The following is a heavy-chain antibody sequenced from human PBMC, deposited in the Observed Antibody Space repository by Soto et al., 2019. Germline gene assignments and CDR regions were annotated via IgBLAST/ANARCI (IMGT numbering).Heavy chain of an antibody. D-gene: IGHD1-26*01. J-gene: IGHJ4*02. CDR2: ISYDGRVK. Sequence: GRSLRLSCAASGFTFSDYPMHWVRQAPGKGLEWVAVISYDGRVKYYVDSVKGRFTISRNDSKNTLYLQMNSLRVDDTAVYYCARDFIVGAPDYFDYWGQGTLVTVSS. V-gene: IGHV3-30*04. CDR1: GFTFSDYP. CDR3: ARDFIVGAPDYFDY.